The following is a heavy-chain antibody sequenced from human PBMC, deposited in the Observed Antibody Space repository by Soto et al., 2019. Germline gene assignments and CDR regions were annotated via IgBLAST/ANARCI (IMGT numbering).Heavy chain of an antibody. J-gene: IGHJ4*02. V-gene: IGHV4-39*01. CDR2: SYYSGST. CDR3: ARHTVLAAAAPGRY. D-gene: IGHD6-13*01. Sequence: QLQLQESGPGLVNPSETLSLNCSVSGGSISSSGYYWGWIRQPPGMGLELIGSSYYSGSTYSNPSLKSRVTISVDTSKNQFSLKLSSVTAADTAVYYCARHTVLAAAAPGRYWGQGTLVTVSS. CDR1: GGSISSSGYY.